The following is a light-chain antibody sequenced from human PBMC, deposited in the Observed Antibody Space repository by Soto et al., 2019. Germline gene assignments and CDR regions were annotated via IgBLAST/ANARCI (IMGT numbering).Light chain of an antibody. Sequence: QSALTQPASVSGSPGQSITISCTGTSSDVGGYNYVSWYQQHAGKAPKLMIFEVSNRPSGVSNRFSGSKSGNTASLTISGLQAEDEGDYYCTSCTSSRTVVFGGGTQLTVL. CDR3: TSCTSSRTVV. CDR2: EVS. J-gene: IGLJ2*01. CDR1: SSDVGGYNY. V-gene: IGLV2-14*01.